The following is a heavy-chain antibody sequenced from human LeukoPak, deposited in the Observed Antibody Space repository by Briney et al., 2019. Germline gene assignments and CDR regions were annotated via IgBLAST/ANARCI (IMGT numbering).Heavy chain of an antibody. Sequence: GGSLRLSCAASGFTVSSHYMSWVRQAPGEGLEWVSIIYSGATTYYADSLKGRSTISRDNSKNTVYLQMDSLRAEDTAVYYCARHDLGYCSSTSCDWSAFDIWGQGTMVTVSS. J-gene: IGHJ3*02. CDR3: ARHDLGYCSSTSCDWSAFDI. CDR1: GFTVSSHY. V-gene: IGHV3-66*04. CDR2: IYSGATT. D-gene: IGHD2-2*03.